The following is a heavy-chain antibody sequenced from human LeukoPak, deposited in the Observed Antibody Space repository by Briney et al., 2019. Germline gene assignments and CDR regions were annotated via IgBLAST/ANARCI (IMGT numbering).Heavy chain of an antibody. CDR1: GASVSGSNYY. J-gene: IGHJ6*03. V-gene: IGHV4-61*10. CDR2: MFSSGKT. CDR3: ARDKVWAMARGGHYYYMDV. Sequence: PSETLSLTCAVSGASVSGSNYYWGWIRQPAGKGLEWIGRMFSSGKTNYNPSLKSRVTMSIDTSKNQFSLKLNSVTAADTAVYYCARDKVWAMARGGHYYYMDVWGKGTTVTISS. D-gene: IGHD3-10*01.